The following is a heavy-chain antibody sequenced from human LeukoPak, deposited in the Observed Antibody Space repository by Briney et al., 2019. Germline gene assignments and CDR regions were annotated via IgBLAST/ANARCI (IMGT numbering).Heavy chain of an antibody. CDR1: GFTFKKYV. J-gene: IGHJ4*02. Sequence: GGSLRLSCVASGFTFKKYVMNWVRQAPGKGLEWLATIYGSGVSISYADSVKGRFTISRDNSNNTLYLQTNSLRAEDTAMYYCAKDLGWELPAEAYWGQGILVTVSS. CDR3: AKDLGWELPAEAY. V-gene: IGHV3-23*01. CDR2: IYGSGVSI. D-gene: IGHD1-26*01.